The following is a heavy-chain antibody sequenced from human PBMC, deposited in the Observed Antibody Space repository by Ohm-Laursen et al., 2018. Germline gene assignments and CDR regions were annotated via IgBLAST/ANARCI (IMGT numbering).Heavy chain of an antibody. CDR1: GYTFTFYY. V-gene: IGHV1-46*01. D-gene: IGHD6-13*01. CDR3: ARGTIGAVDNY. Sequence: ASVKVSCKASGYTFTFYYMHWVRQAPGQGLEWMGIINPSIGSTNYAQKFQGRVTMTRDTSTSTVYMELSSLRSEDTAVYYCARGTIGAVDNYWGQGTLVTVSA. CDR2: INPSIGST. J-gene: IGHJ4*02.